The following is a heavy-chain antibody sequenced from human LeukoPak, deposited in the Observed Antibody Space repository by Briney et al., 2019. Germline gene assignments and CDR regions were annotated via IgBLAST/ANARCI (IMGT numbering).Heavy chain of an antibody. CDR3: ARGFGGGKESDY. D-gene: IGHD3-16*01. CDR2: ISGSGGST. V-gene: IGHV3-23*01. CDR1: GFTFSSYA. J-gene: IGHJ4*02. Sequence: GGSLRLSCAASGFTFSSYAMTWVRQAPGKGLEWVSAISGSGGSTYYADSVKGRFTISRDNSKNTLYLQMSSLRADDTAVYYCARGFGGGKESDYWGQGTLVTVSS.